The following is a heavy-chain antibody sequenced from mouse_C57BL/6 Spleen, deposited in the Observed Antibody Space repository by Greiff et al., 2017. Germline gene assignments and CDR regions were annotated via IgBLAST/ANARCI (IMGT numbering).Heavy chain of an antibody. CDR2: IHPSDSDT. CDR1: GYTFTSYW. V-gene: IGHV1-74*01. D-gene: IGHD1-1*01. Sequence: VKLQQPGAELVEPGASVKVSCKASGYTFTSYWMHWVKQRPGQGLEWIGRIHPSDSDTNYNQKFKGKATLTVDKSSSTAYMQLSSLTSEDSAVYYCAIGSSYVDWYFDVWGTGTTVTVSS. J-gene: IGHJ1*03. CDR3: AIGSSYVDWYFDV.